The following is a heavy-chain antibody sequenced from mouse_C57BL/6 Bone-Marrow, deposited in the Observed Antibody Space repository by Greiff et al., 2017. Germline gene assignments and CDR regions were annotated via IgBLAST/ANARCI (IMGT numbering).Heavy chain of an antibody. CDR1: GFSLSTFGMG. V-gene: IGHV8-8*01. D-gene: IGHD2-12*01. J-gene: IGHJ3*01. CDR2: IWWDDDK. CDR3: GRMENYCYDMAWFAY. Sequence: QVTPKESGPGILQPSQTLSLTCSFSGFSLSTFGMGVGWIRQPSGKGLEWLAHIWWDDDKYYNPALTSRLTISKDTSKNQVFLKIANVDTAATATYFCGRMENYCYDMAWFAYWGQGTLVTVSA.